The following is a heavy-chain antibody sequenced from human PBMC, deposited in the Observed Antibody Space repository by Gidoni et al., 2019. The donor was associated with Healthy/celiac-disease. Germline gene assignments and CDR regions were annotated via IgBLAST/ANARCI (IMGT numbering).Heavy chain of an antibody. V-gene: IGHV3-49*03. CDR1: GFTFEEHA. CDR2: IRIKAYGGTT. CDR3: TRRITMVRVVITYDFVY. J-gene: IGHJ4*02. D-gene: IGHD3-10*01. Sequence: EVQLVESGGGLVEPGRSPRMACTACGFTFEEHAMSWFRQGPGKGLECVGFIRIKAYGGTTEDAASVKGRFTISRYDSKSIAYLQMNRLKTDDTAVYYCTRRITMVRVVITYDFVYWGQVTLVTVSS.